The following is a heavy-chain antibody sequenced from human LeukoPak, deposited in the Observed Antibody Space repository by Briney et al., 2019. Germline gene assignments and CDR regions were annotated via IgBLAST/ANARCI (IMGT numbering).Heavy chain of an antibody. D-gene: IGHD3-22*01. V-gene: IGHV1-18*01. CDR1: GYTFTNYG. CDR3: ARGDSGGYSCLDY. Sequence: ASLKVSCKASGYTFTNYGITWVRQAPGQGLEWMGWISGYNGNIDYAQKLQGRVTMTTDTSTSTAYMELRSLRSDDTAVYYCARGDSGGYSCLDYWGQGTLVTVSS. J-gene: IGHJ4*02. CDR2: ISGYNGNI.